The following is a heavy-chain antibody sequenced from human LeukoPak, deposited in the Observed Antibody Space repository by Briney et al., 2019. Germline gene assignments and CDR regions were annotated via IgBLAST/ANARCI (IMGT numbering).Heavy chain of an antibody. J-gene: IGHJ5*02. CDR2: IYTSGSA. CDR3: ASSLRKRFLEPWDNWFDP. Sequence: SETLSLTCTVSGDSITNHRCSWIRQPPGKGLEWIGHIYTSGSASYNPSLKNRVTISVDTSKNQFFLNLTSVTAADTAVYYCASSLRKRFLEPWDNWFDPWGQRALVTLSS. CDR1: GDSITNHR. V-gene: IGHV4-4*09. D-gene: IGHD3-3*01.